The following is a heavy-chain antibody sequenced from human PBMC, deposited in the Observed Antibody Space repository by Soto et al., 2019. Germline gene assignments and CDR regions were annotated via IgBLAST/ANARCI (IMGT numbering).Heavy chain of an antibody. J-gene: IGHJ5*02. CDR1: GGSISSSSYY. CDR2: IYYSGST. D-gene: IGHD3-3*01. CDR3: ARGPYYDFWSGYANWFDP. Sequence: SETLSLTCTVSGGSISSSSYYWGWIRQPPGKGLEWIGSIYYSGSTYYNPSLKSRVTISVDTSKNQFSLKLSSVTAADTAVYYCARGPYYDFWSGYANWFDPWGQGTLVTVSS. V-gene: IGHV4-39*01.